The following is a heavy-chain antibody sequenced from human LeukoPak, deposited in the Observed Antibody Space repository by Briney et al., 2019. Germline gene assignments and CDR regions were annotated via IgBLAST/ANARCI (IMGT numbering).Heavy chain of an antibody. CDR2: IYHSGST. V-gene: IGHV4-38-2*02. D-gene: IGHD1-7*01. Sequence: SETLSLTCTVSGYSISSGYYWGWIRQPPGKGLEWIGSIYHSGSTYYNPSLKSRVTISVDTSRNQFSLKLSSVTAADTAVYYCARLYNWSYGDYWGQGALVTVSS. CDR3: ARLYNWSYGDY. J-gene: IGHJ4*02. CDR1: GYSISSGYY.